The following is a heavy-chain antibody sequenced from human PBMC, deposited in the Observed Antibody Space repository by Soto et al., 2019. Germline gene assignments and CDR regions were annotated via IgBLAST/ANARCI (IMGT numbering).Heavy chain of an antibody. J-gene: IGHJ4*02. D-gene: IGHD5-18*01. V-gene: IGHV3-23*01. CDR2: ISGSGHLT. Sequence: EVQLLESGGGLVQPGGPLRLSCAASGFTFSSYAMSWVRQAPGKGLEWLSLISGSGHLTYYADSVKGRFTISRDNSKNTLYLQMDSLRADDTAVYYCAKVKGYTYGQYYFDYWGQGTLVTVSS. CDR3: AKVKGYTYGQYYFDY. CDR1: GFTFSSYA.